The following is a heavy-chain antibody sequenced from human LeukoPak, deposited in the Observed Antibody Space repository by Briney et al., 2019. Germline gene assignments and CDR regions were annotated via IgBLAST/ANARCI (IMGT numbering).Heavy chain of an antibody. J-gene: IGHJ3*02. CDR3: AKDSYYDSIEDGDAFDI. V-gene: IGHV3-43*02. CDR2: ISGDGGST. Sequence: PGGSLRLSCAASGFTFDDYAMHWVRQAPGKGLERVSLISGDGGSTYYADSVKGRFTISRDNSKNSLYLQMNSLRTEDTALYYCAKDSYYDSIEDGDAFDIWGQGTMVTVSS. CDR1: GFTFDDYA. D-gene: IGHD3-22*01.